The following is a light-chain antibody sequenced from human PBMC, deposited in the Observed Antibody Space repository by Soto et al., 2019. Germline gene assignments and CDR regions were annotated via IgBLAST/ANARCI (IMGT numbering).Light chain of an antibody. Sequence: EIVMTQSPATLSVSPVETATLSCRASQSVSRYLAWYQQKPGQAPRLLIYDASNRATGIPARFSGSGSGTDFTLTISSLEPEDFAVYYCQQYGSSRWTFGQGTKVDIK. V-gene: IGKV3-11*01. CDR2: DAS. CDR3: QQYGSSRWT. J-gene: IGKJ1*01. CDR1: QSVSRY.